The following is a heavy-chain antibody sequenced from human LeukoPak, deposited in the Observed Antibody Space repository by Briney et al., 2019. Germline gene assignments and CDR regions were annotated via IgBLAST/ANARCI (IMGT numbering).Heavy chain of an antibody. J-gene: IGHJ4*02. CDR1: GFTFSSYA. V-gene: IGHV3-30*04. D-gene: IGHD5-18*01. CDR3: ARSSEVTGEFDY. CDR2: ISYDGSNK. Sequence: QAGGSLRLSCAASGFTFSSYAMHWVRQAPGKGLEWVAVISYDGSNKYYADSVKGRFTISRDNSKNTLYLQMNSLRAEDTAVHYCARSSEVTGEFDYWGQGTLVTVSS.